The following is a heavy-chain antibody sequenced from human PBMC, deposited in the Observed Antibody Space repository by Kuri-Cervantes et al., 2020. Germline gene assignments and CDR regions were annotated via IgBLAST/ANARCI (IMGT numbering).Heavy chain of an antibody. V-gene: IGHV3-7*03. CDR1: GLSFSSYR. CDR3: ARTSAAADYYYYYYGMDV. J-gene: IGHJ6*02. Sequence: GGSLRLSCAASGLSFSSYRMSWVRQAPGKRMEWVANIKQDGSEKYYVDSVKGRFTISRDNAKNSLYLQMNSMRAEDTAVYYCARTSAAADYYYYYYGMDVWGQGTTVTVSS. D-gene: IGHD6-13*01. CDR2: IKQDGSEK.